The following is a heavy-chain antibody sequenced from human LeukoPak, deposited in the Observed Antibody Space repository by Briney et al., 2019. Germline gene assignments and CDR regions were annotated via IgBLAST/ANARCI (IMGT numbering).Heavy chain of an antibody. V-gene: IGHV3-74*01. Sequence: PGGSLRLSCAASGFTFSSHWMHWVRQVPGKGLMYISYIDIDGTNTNYADSVKGRFTISRDNAKNTLYLQMNSLRVEDTAVYYCVRDRPHNCFDPWGQGTLVTVSS. D-gene: IGHD6-6*01. J-gene: IGHJ5*02. CDR3: VRDRPHNCFDP. CDR2: IDIDGTNT. CDR1: GFTFSSHW.